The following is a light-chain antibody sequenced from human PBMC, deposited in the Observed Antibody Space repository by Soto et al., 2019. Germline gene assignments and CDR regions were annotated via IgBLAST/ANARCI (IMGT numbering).Light chain of an antibody. CDR3: QMYQSVLLT. CDR2: AAS. J-gene: IGKJ3*01. V-gene: IGKV1-27*01. Sequence: DIQMTQSPSSLSASVGDRVTMTCRASQDIRNYVAWYQQKPGEVPKLLIYAASTLQSGVPARFSGGGFGTDFTLIICSLRPDDVASYYCQMYQSVLLTFGHGTNVDLK. CDR1: QDIRNY.